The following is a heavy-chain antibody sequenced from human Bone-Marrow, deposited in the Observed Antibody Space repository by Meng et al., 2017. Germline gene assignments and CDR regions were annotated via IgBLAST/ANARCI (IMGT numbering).Heavy chain of an antibody. CDR2: ISAYNGNT. CDR3: ARAPTPSAWIQLWLWGEPYFDY. Sequence: ASVKVSCKASGYTFTSYGISWVRQAPGQGLEWMGWISAYNGNTNYAQKLQGRVTMTTDTSTSTADMELRSLRSDDTAVYYWARAPTPSAWIQLWLWGEPYFDYWGHGTLVTVSS. CDR1: GYTFTSYG. V-gene: IGHV1-18*01. J-gene: IGHJ4*01. D-gene: IGHD5-18*01.